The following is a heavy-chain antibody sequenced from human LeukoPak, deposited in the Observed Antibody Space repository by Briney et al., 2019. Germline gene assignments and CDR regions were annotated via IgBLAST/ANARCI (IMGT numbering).Heavy chain of an antibody. CDR1: GVTLISNF. J-gene: IGHJ4*02. Sequence: PGGSLRLSCAASGVTLISNFMSWVRQAPGKELEWSWSICSGGNICSNPSLESRVTISVDSSRSHFFLQLTSVTAADTAVYFCARDGPWKSDSWDRGTLVTVSS. CDR3: ARDGPWKSDS. V-gene: IGHV4-39*02. CDR2: ICSGGNI. D-gene: IGHD1-1*01.